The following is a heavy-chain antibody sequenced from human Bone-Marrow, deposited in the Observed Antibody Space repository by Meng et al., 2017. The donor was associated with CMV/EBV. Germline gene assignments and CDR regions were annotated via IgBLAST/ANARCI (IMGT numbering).Heavy chain of an antibody. CDR2: IYHSGST. J-gene: IGHJ5*02. V-gene: IGHV4-38-2*02. CDR1: GYSISSGYY. Sequence: SETLSLTCTVSGYSISSGYYWGWIRQPPGKGLEWIGSIYHSGSTYYNPSLKSRVTISVDTSKNQFSLKLSSVTAADTAVYYCARGPSGPWGQGTLVTVSS. CDR3: ARGPSGP.